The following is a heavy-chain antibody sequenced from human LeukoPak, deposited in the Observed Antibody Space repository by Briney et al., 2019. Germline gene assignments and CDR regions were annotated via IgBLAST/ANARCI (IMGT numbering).Heavy chain of an antibody. J-gene: IGHJ3*02. CDR3: ARDRARDVLLWFGESDYGNDAFDI. D-gene: IGHD3-10*01. V-gene: IGHV1-46*01. CDR2: INPSGGST. Sequence: ASVKVSCKASGYTFTSYGISWVRQAPGQGLEWMGIINPSGGSTSYAQKFQGRVTMTRDMSTSTVYMELSSLRSEDTAVYYCARDRARDVLLWFGESDYGNDAFDIWGQGTMVTVSS. CDR1: GYTFTSYG.